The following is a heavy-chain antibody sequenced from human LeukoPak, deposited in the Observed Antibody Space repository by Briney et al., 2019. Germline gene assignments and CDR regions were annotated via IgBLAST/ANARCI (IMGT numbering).Heavy chain of an antibody. CDR1: GLTFSSYA. V-gene: IGHV3-30-3*01. D-gene: IGHD3-22*01. Sequence: PGGPLKFSCPASGLTFSSYAMHWSRQAPGKGLKGLAVISYDESNKYYADSVKGRFTISRDNSMNTLYLQMNSLRAEDTAVYYCARDTTQYYYDSSGYSSYFDYWGQGTLVTVSS. CDR3: ARDTTQYYYDSSGYSSYFDY. J-gene: IGHJ4*02. CDR2: ISYDESNK.